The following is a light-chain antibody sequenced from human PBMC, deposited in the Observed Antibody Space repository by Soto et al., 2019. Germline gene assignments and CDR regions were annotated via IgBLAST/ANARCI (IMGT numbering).Light chain of an antibody. CDR1: QSISGW. Sequence: DIQMTQSPSSVSASVGDRVTITCRASQSISGWLAWYQQKPGKAPKLLIYAASNLQSGVPSRFSGSGSGTDFTLTISSLQPEDFATYYCQQANSFPTTFGQGTKVELK. J-gene: IGKJ1*01. V-gene: IGKV1-12*01. CDR2: AAS. CDR3: QQANSFPTT.